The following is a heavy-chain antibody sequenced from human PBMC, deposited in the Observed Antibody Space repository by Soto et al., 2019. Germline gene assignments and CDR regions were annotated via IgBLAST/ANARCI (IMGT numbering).Heavy chain of an antibody. Sequence: QVQLQESGPGLVKPSETLSLTCTVSGGSISTYYWIWIRQTPGKGLEWIGHIYNSGSTNYNPSLKSRLTISVDTSKNQFSLRLTSVTAADTAVYYCAKGYNYAYGWFDPWGQGTLVTVSS. CDR1: GGSISTYY. CDR2: IYNSGST. D-gene: IGHD5-18*01. V-gene: IGHV4-59*01. J-gene: IGHJ5*02. CDR3: AKGYNYAYGWFDP.